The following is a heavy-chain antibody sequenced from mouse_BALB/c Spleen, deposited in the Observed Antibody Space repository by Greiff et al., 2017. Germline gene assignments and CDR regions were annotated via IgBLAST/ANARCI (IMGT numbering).Heavy chain of an antibody. D-gene: IGHD2-2*01. J-gene: IGHJ3*01. V-gene: IGHV3-1*02. CDR2: IHYSGST. CDR3: ARGTMLTGFAY. Sequence: EVQVVESGPDLVKPSQSLSLTCTVTGYSITSCYSWHWIRQFPGNKLEWMGYIHYSGSTNYNPSLKSRISITRDTSKNQFFLQLNSVTTEDTATYYCARGTMLTGFAYWGQGTLVTVSA. CDR1: GYSITSCYS.